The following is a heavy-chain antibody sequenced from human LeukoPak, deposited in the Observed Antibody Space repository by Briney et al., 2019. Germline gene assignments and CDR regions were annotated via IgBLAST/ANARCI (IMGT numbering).Heavy chain of an antibody. Sequence: GGSLRLSCAASGFTFSSYSMNWVRQAPGKGLEWVSSISSSSSYIYYADSVKGRFTISRDNAKNSLYLQMNSLRAEDTAVYYCARASGPDPTYYYGMDVWGQGTTVTVSS. CDR1: GFTFSSYS. CDR3: ARASGPDPTYYYGMDV. CDR2: ISSSSSYI. V-gene: IGHV3-21*01. J-gene: IGHJ6*02. D-gene: IGHD1-26*01.